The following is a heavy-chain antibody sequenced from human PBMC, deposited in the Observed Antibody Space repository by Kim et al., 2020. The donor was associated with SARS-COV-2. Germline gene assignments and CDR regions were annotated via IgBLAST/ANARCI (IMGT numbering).Heavy chain of an antibody. CDR3: ARVSTVTTDWGSYYYGMDV. D-gene: IGHD4-17*01. J-gene: IGHJ6*02. CDR1: GFTVSSNY. Sequence: GGSLRLSCAASGFTVSSNYMSWVRQAPGKGLEWVSVIYSGGSTYYADSVKGRFTISRHNSKNTLYLQMNSLRAEDTAVYYCARVSTVTTDWGSYYYGMDVWGQGTTVTVSS. V-gene: IGHV3-53*04. CDR2: IYSGGST.